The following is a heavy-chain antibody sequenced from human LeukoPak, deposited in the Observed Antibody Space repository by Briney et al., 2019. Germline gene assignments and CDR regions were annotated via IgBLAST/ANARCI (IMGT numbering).Heavy chain of an antibody. J-gene: IGHJ4*02. CDR1: GASIRSYY. CDR2: IYYTGSTNY. D-gene: IGHD5-24*01. CDR3: ARHGPRRDGYNYDY. Sequence: PSETLSLTCTVSGASIRSYYWSWIRQPPGKGLECLGYIYYTGSTNYNYNPSLKSRVTISVDTSKNQFSLKLSSVTAADTAVYYCARHGPRRDGYNYDYWGPGTLVTVSS. V-gene: IGHV4-59*08.